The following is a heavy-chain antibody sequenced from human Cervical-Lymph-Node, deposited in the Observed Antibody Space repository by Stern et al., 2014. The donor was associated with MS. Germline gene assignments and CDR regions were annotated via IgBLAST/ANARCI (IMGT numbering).Heavy chain of an antibody. V-gene: IGHV3-30*18. D-gene: IGHD2-15*01. CDR2: ISYDGSNK. Sequence: VQLVESGGGVVQPGRSLRLSCAASGFTFSSYGMHWVRQAPGKGLEWVAVISYDGSNKYYADSVKGRFTISRDNSKNTLYLQMNSLRAEDTAVYYCVKEYCSGGSCKSHWGQGTLVTVSS. J-gene: IGHJ4*02. CDR1: GFTFSSYG. CDR3: VKEYCSGGSCKSH.